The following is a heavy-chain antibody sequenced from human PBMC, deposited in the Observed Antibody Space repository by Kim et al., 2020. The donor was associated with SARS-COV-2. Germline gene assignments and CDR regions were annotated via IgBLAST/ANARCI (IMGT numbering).Heavy chain of an antibody. J-gene: IGHJ6*02. CDR3: ARELRYFDWVGGMDV. Sequence: DSVKGRFTIARDNSKNTLYLQMNSLRAEDTAVYYCARELRYFDWVGGMDVWGQGTTVTVSS. V-gene: IGHV3-30*07. D-gene: IGHD3-9*01.